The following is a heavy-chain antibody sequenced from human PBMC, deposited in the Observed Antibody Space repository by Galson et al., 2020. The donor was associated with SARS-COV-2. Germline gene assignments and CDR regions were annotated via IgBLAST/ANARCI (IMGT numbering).Heavy chain of an antibody. CDR3: ARGGSRPVMVFDYYYFYMDV. V-gene: IGHV4-34*01. Sequence: SETLSLTCGVYGGSFSDYSWTWVRQPPGKRLEWLGEISHSGSTNYSPSLKSRVFMSVDTSKNQFSLKLRSVTAADTAVYYCARGGSRPVMVFDYYYFYMDVWGKGTTVTVSS. CDR2: ISHSGST. J-gene: IGHJ6*03. D-gene: IGHD5-18*01. CDR1: GGSFSDYS.